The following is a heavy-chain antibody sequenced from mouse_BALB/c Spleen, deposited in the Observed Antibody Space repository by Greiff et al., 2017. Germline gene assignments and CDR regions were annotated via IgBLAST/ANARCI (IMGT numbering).Heavy chain of an antibody. D-gene: IGHD2-14*01. CDR2: INSDGGST. CDR1: EYEFPSHD. Sequence: EVKVVESGGGLVQPGESLKLSCESNEYEFPSHDMSWVRKTPEKRLELVAAINSDGGSTYYPDTMERRFIISRDNTKKTLYLQMSSLRSEDTALYYCARHPIGTTPYAMDYWGQGTSVTVSS. CDR3: ARHPIGTTPYAMDY. V-gene: IGHV5-2*01. J-gene: IGHJ4*01.